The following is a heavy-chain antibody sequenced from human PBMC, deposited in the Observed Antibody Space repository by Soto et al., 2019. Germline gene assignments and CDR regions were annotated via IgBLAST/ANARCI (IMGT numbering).Heavy chain of an antibody. J-gene: IGHJ5*02. CDR1: GYTFTSYD. V-gene: IGHV1-8*01. Sequence: QVQLVQSGAEVKKPGASVKVSCKASGYTFTSYDINWVRQATGQGLEWMGWMNPNSGNTDYAQKFQGRVTMTRNTSISTAYMELSSLRSEDTAVYYCGRGRRPGGEVGRGWSWFDPWGQGTLVTVPS. CDR3: GRGRRPGGEVGRGWSWFDP. D-gene: IGHD3-16*01. CDR2: MNPNSGNT.